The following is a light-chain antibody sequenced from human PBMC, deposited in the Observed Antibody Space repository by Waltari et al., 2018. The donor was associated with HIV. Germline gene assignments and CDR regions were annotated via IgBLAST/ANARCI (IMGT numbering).Light chain of an antibody. V-gene: IGLV3-21*04. Sequence: SFVLTQPPSVSVAPGTTATISCGGWNIGSTSVHWYKQLPGQAPELVVRFNSDRPSGIPDRFSGSNSGHTATLTITSVEAGDEADYYCQVWDSSNDHVVFGGGTELTVL. CDR1: NIGSTS. CDR3: QVWDSSNDHVV. CDR2: FNS. J-gene: IGLJ3*02.